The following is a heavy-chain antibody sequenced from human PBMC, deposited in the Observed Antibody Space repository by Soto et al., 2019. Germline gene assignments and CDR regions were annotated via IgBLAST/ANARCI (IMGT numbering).Heavy chain of an antibody. CDR3: ARDGAVAGHLNFAY. V-gene: IGHV1-3*01. Sequence: ASVKVSWKASGYTFSNYGLHWVRQAPGQRLEWMGWINVVNGNTKYSQRFQGRVTITRDTSASRAYMELTSLRSEDTAVYYCARDGAVAGHLNFAYWGQGTLVTVSS. D-gene: IGHD6-19*01. CDR2: INVVNGNT. CDR1: GYTFSNYG. J-gene: IGHJ4*02.